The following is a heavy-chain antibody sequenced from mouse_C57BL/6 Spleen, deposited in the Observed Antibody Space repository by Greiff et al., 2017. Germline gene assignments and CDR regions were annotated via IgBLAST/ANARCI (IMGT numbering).Heavy chain of an antibody. CDR3: ARDEDYYGYFDV. V-gene: IGHV1-62-2*01. J-gene: IGHJ1*03. CDR2: FYPGSGSI. CDR1: GYTFTEYT. Sequence: VQLQQSGAELVKPGASVKLSCKASGYTFTEYTITWVKQRPGQGLEWIGWFYPGSGSIKYNEKFKDKATLTADKSSSTAYMELSSCTSEDSAVYFCARDEDYYGYFDVWGTGTTVTVAS.